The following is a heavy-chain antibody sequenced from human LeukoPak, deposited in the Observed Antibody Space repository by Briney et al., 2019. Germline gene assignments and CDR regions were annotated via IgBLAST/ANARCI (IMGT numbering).Heavy chain of an antibody. D-gene: IGHD6-19*01. Sequence: SETLSLTCTVSGGSISSYYWSWIRQPPGKGLEWIGYIYYSGSTNYNPSLKSRVTISVDTSKNQFSLKLSSVTAADTAVYYCARALVGYSSGWYSWFDPGGQGTLVTVPS. J-gene: IGHJ5*02. CDR2: IYYSGST. V-gene: IGHV4-59*01. CDR1: GGSISSYY. CDR3: ARALVGYSSGWYSWFDP.